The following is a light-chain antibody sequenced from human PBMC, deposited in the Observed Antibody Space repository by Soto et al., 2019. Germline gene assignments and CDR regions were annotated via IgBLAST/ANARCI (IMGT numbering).Light chain of an antibody. CDR2: KAS. CDR3: QQFNSYSRT. CDR1: QSISSW. Sequence: DIQMTQSPSTLSASVGDRVTITCRASQSISSWLAWYQQKPGKAPKLLIYKASSLERGVPSRFSGSGSGTEFTLTISSLQPDDFATYYCQQFNSYSRTLGQGTKVDLK. V-gene: IGKV1-5*03. J-gene: IGKJ2*01.